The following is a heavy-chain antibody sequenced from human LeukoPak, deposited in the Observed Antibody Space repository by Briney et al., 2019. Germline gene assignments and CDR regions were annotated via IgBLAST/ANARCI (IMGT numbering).Heavy chain of an antibody. V-gene: IGHV1-46*01. Sequence: GASVKVSCKASGYTFTSYYMHWVRQAPGQGLEWMGIINPSGGSTSYAQKFQGRVTMTRNTSISTAYMELSSLRSEDTAVYYCASGQGYCSGGSCDWGQGTLVTVSS. CDR1: GYTFTSYY. CDR2: INPSGGST. CDR3: ASGQGYCSGGSCD. J-gene: IGHJ4*02. D-gene: IGHD2-15*01.